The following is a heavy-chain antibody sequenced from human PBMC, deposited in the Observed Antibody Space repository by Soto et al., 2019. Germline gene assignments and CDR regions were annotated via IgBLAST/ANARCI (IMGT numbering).Heavy chain of an antibody. CDR1: GFTFSTYG. CDR2: IWYEGLNI. Sequence: QVQLVESGGGVVQPGTSLRLSCAASGFTFSTYGMHWVRQTPGKGLEWVAIIWYEGLNIYYADSVKGRFTISRDDSKNTVYLEMNSLRPGDTAVYYCARAGPYCGSDCYPWAFDIWGHGTLVTVSS. J-gene: IGHJ3*02. CDR3: ARAGPYCGSDCYPWAFDI. V-gene: IGHV3-33*01. D-gene: IGHD2-21*02.